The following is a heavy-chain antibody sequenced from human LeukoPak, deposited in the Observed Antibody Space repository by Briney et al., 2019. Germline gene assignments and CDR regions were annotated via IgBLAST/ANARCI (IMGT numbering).Heavy chain of an antibody. CDR2: IYSGGST. CDR1: GFTVSSNY. D-gene: IGHD3-22*01. J-gene: IGHJ4*02. CDR3: ARDAYYYDSSGYPRGLDY. Sequence: PGGSLRLSCAASGFTVSSNYMSWVRQAPGKGLEWVAVIYSGGSTYYADSVKGRFTISRDNSKNTLYLQMNSLRAEDTAVYYCARDAYYYDSSGYPRGLDYWGQGTLVTVSS. V-gene: IGHV3-66*01.